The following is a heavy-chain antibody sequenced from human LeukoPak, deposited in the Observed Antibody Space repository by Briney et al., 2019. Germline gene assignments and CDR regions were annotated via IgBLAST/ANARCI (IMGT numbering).Heavy chain of an antibody. CDR1: GYTFSNFW. CDR3: ARGRGGYTGYENFDY. Sequence: GESLKTSCKGSGYTFSNFWIGWVRQEPGKGLQFMGVIYPGDSDTTYSPSFQGQVTLSADRSIRTAYLQWRSLEASDSATYYCARGRGGYTGYENFDYWGQGTVVTVSS. V-gene: IGHV5-51*01. CDR2: IYPGDSDT. J-gene: IGHJ4*02. D-gene: IGHD5-12*01.